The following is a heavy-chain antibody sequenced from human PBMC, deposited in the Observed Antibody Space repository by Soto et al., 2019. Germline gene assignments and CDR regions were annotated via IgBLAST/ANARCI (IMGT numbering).Heavy chain of an antibody. CDR1: GFTFSNYA. CDR2: ISGSGSLT. V-gene: IGHV3-23*01. J-gene: IGHJ6*02. D-gene: IGHD6-13*01. CDR3: VKDRSSWSGDYYYYYGLDV. Sequence: EVQVLESGGGLVQPGGSLRLSCAASGFTFSNYAMNWVRQAPGKGLEWVSAISGSGSLTYYADSVRGRFTISRDNSKNTLYLQKNSLRAEDTAVYYCVKDRSSWSGDYYYYYGLDVWGQGTTVTVSS.